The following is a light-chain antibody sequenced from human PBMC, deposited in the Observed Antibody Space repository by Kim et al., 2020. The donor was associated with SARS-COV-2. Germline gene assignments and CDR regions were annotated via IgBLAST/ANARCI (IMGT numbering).Light chain of an antibody. J-gene: IGKJ2*01. Sequence: LSPGEGATLSCKASQRLSASSLAWYQQRPGQSPRLLIYGASTRAPGIPDRFSGSGSGTDFTLTITRLEPEDFAVYFCQHYATSPFTFGQGTKLEI. CDR2: GAS. CDR3: QHYATSPFT. CDR1: QRLSASS. V-gene: IGKV3-20*01.